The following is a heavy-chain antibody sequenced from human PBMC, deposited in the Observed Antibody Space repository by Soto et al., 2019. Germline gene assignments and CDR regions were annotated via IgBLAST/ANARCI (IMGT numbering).Heavy chain of an antibody. D-gene: IGHD1-26*01. CDR2: TRNKANSYST. Sequence: EVQLVESGGGLVQPGGSLRLSCVASGFSFSDHFMDWVRQAPGKGLQWVGRTRNKANSYSTAYAASVKGRFIVSRDNSEDSVYLQMNSLTTEDTAVYYCARDKLGGGFDYWGQGTLVTVSS. V-gene: IGHV3-72*01. CDR1: GFSFSDHF. CDR3: ARDKLGGGFDY. J-gene: IGHJ4*02.